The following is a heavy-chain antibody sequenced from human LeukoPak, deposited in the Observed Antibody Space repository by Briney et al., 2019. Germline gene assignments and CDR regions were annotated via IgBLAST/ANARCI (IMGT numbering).Heavy chain of an antibody. CDR2: IHPNSGGT. J-gene: IGHJ1*01. CDR3: ARLAAVPG. Sequence: ASVKVSCKASGYTFTDYYLHWVRRAPGQGLEWMGWIHPNSGGTNYAQKSQGRVAMARDTSISTAYMELSSLRSDDTAVYYCARLAAVPGWGQGTLVTVSS. V-gene: IGHV1-2*02. D-gene: IGHD6-19*01. CDR1: GYTFTDYY.